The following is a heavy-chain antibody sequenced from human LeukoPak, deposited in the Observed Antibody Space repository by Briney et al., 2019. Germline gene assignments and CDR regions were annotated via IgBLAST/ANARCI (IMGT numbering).Heavy chain of an antibody. Sequence: SETLSLTCTVSGDSISSYYWSWIRQPPGKGLEWIGYNYYSGSTNYNPSLKSRVSISVDTSNNQFSLRLSSVTAADTAVYYCARDYSGNSYFDYWGQGILVTVSS. D-gene: IGHD4-23*01. CDR2: NYYSGST. CDR1: GDSISSYY. J-gene: IGHJ4*02. CDR3: ARDYSGNSYFDY. V-gene: IGHV4-59*01.